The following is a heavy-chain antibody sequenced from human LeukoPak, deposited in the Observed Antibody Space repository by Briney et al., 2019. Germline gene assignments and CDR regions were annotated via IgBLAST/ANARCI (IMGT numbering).Heavy chain of an antibody. V-gene: IGHV1-69*04. Sequence: SVKVSCKASGGTFSSYAISWVRQAPGQGLEWMGRIIPILGIANYAQKFQGRVTITADKSTSTAYMELSSLRSEDTAVYYCARNSKRYFDGLLPGAYYYYGMDVWGQGTTVTVSS. CDR2: IIPILGIA. CDR1: GGTFSSYA. J-gene: IGHJ6*02. D-gene: IGHD3-9*01. CDR3: ARNSKRYFDGLLPGAYYYYGMDV.